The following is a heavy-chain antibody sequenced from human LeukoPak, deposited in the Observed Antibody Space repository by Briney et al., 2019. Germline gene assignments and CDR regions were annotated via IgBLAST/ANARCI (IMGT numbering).Heavy chain of an antibody. Sequence: SETLSLTCTVSGGSITSYYWSWIRQPPGKGLGWIGYFYYSGSTNYNPSLQSRVTISVDTSKNQFSLKLSSVTAADTAVYYCARAHPSYCSDGSCYKDWFDPWGQGTLVTVSS. CDR1: GGSITSYY. D-gene: IGHD2-15*01. J-gene: IGHJ5*02. CDR2: FYYSGST. V-gene: IGHV4-59*01. CDR3: ARAHPSYCSDGSCYKDWFDP.